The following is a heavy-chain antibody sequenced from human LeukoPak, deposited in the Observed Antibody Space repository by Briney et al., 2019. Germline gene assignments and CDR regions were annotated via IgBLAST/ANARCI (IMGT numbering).Heavy chain of an antibody. V-gene: IGHV3-48*03. D-gene: IGHD6-19*01. CDR2: ISSSGSTT. J-gene: IGHJ5*02. CDR3: ARDPSSGWYLKGWFDP. CDR1: GFTFSSYE. Sequence: GGSLRLSCAVSGFTFSSYEMNWVRQAPGKGLEWVSYISSSGSTTYYADSVKGRFTISRDNAKNSLYLQMNSLRAEDTAVYYCARDPSSGWYLKGWFDPWGQGTLVTVSS.